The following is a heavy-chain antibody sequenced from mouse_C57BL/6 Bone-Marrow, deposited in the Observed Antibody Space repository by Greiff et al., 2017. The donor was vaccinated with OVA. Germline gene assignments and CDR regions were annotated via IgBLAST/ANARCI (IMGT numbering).Heavy chain of an antibody. Sequence: VQLQESGAELARPGASVKLSCKASGYTFTSYGISWVKQRTGQGLEWIGEIYPRSGNTYYNEKFKGKATLTADKSSSTAYMELRSLTSEDSAVYFCARDYDYDVYFDYWGQGTTLTVSS. CDR3: ARDYDYDVYFDY. D-gene: IGHD2-4*01. CDR2: IYPRSGNT. V-gene: IGHV1-81*01. J-gene: IGHJ2*01. CDR1: GYTFTSYG.